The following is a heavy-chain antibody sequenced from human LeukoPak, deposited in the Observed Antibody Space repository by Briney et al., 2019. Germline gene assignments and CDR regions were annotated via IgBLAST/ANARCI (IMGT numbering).Heavy chain of an antibody. Sequence: GESLKISCKGSGYSYTTYWIGWVRQMPGKGLEWIGIIYPGDSDTRYSPSFQGQVTISADKSISTAYLQWSSLKASDTAMYYCARLRGVDYGDYVFDYWGQGTLVTVSS. D-gene: IGHD4-17*01. J-gene: IGHJ4*02. CDR2: IYPGDSDT. V-gene: IGHV5-51*01. CDR3: ARLRGVDYGDYVFDY. CDR1: GYSYTTYW.